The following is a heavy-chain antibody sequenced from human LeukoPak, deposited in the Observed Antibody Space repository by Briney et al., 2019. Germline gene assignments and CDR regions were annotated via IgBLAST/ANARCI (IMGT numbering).Heavy chain of an antibody. J-gene: IGHJ4*02. CDR1: GGSFSNYY. CDR3: VRGAVLVTMMSAQLDY. D-gene: IGHD3-3*02. V-gene: IGHV4-34*01. CDR2: IVHSGAT. Sequence: PSETLSLTCGVYGGSFSNYYWTWIRQSPGKGLEWIGEIVHSGATNSNPSLKIRISMSVDTSKSQFSLKLSSVTAADTAVYYCVRGAVLVTMMSAQLDYWGQGALVTVSS.